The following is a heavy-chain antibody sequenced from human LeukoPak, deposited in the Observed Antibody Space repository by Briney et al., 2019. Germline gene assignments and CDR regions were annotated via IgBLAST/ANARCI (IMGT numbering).Heavy chain of an antibody. CDR2: INHSGST. CDR1: GGSFSGYY. Sequence: SETLSLTCAVYGGSFSGYYWSWIRQPPGKGLEWIGEINHSGSTNYNPSLKSRVTISVDTSKNQFSLKLSSVTAADTAVYYCARRGRSSWYFYWFDPWGQGTLVTVSS. J-gene: IGHJ5*02. V-gene: IGHV4-34*01. CDR3: ARRGRSSWYFYWFDP. D-gene: IGHD6-13*01.